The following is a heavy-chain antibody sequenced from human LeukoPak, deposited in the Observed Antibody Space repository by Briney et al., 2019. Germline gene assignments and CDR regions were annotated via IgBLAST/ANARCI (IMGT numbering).Heavy chain of an antibody. J-gene: IGHJ4*02. CDR1: GGSISSGGYY. CDR3: ARSRFLEWKDPTYYFDY. CDR2: IYHSGST. Sequence: SQTLSLTCTVSGGSISSGGYYWSWIRQPPGKGLEWIGYIYHSGSTYYNPSLRSRVTISVDRSKNQFSLKLSSVTAADTAVYYCARSRFLEWKDPTYYFDYWGQGTLVTVSS. V-gene: IGHV4-30-2*01. D-gene: IGHD3-3*01.